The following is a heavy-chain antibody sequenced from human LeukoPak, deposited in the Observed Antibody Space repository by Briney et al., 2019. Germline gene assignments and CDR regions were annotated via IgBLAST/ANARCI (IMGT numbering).Heavy chain of an antibody. V-gene: IGHV4-4*07. J-gene: IGHJ4*02. CDR1: GGSITIYY. CDR3: ASRQRFDFWSGYPTGY. Sequence: SETLSLTCTVSGGSITIYYWSWIRQPAGKGLEWIGRIYTSGSTNYNPSLKSRVTISVDTSKNQFSLNLSSVTAADTAVYYCASRQRFDFWSGYPTGYWGQGTLVTVSS. D-gene: IGHD3-3*01. CDR2: IYTSGST.